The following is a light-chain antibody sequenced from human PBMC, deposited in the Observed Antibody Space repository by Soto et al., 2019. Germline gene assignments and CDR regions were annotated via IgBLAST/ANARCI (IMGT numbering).Light chain of an antibody. CDR2: GVS. Sequence: EVVVTQSPCTLSLSPGERVTLSCRASHSVSSTYLAWYQQKPGQAPRLVIYGVSSRATGIPDRFSGSGSGTDFSLTISRLEAEDFAVYYCQQYGSSPRTFGQGTKVDIK. J-gene: IGKJ1*01. CDR3: QQYGSSPRT. CDR1: HSVSSTY. V-gene: IGKV3-20*01.